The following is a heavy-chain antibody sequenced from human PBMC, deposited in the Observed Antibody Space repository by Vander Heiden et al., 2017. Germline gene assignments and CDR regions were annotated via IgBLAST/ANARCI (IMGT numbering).Heavy chain of an antibody. CDR1: GGSFSGYY. D-gene: IGHD3-22*01. J-gene: IGHJ5*02. CDR2: INHSGST. V-gene: IGHV4-34*01. CDR3: ARAKYYDSSGYHNWFDP. Sequence: QVQLQQWGAGLLKPSETLSLTCAVYGGSFSGYYWSWLRQPPGKGLEWIGEINHSGSTNYNPSLKSRVTISVDTSKNQFSLKLSSVTAADTAVYYCARAKYYDSSGYHNWFDPWGQGTLVTVSS.